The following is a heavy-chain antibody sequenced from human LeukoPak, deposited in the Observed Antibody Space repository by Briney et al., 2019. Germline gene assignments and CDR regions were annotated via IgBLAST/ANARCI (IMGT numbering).Heavy chain of an antibody. J-gene: IGHJ6*02. CDR3: ATAPILRGEGGEHYKYGMDV. Sequence: SETLSLTCAVSVGSISSGNWWSWVRQSPGKGLEWIGEIYHNGTPNYSPSLKSRVTISADTFKNHFSLKLTSVTAADTAVYYCATAPILRGEGGEHYKYGMDVWGQGTTVLVSS. CDR2: IYHNGTP. CDR1: VGSISSGNW. D-gene: IGHD2-2*02. V-gene: IGHV4-4*02.